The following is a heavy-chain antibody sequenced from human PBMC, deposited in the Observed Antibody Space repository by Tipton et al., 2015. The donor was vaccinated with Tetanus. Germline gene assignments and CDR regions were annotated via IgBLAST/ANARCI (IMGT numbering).Heavy chain of an antibody. Sequence: LVKPTQTLTLTCTFSGFSLSTSGVGVGWIRQPPGKALEWLALIYWNDDKRYSPSLKSRLTITKDTSKNQVVLTMTNMDPVDTATYYCAHSYYDSSGYYKLFDYWGQGTLVTVSS. J-gene: IGHJ4*02. CDR2: IYWNDDK. CDR1: GFSLSTSGVG. V-gene: IGHV2-5*01. CDR3: AHSYYDSSGYYKLFDY. D-gene: IGHD3-22*01.